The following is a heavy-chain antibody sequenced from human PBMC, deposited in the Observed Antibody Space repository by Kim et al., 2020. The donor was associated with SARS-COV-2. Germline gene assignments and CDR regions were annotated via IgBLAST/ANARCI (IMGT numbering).Heavy chain of an antibody. CDR3: ARDHQAVPFDS. Sequence: GGSLRLSCAASGFTFSSDAMHWVRQAPGKGLEWVAFIPHDGRNIYYADSAKGRFTISRDNSKNTLDLQMNSLRTEDTAMYYCARDHQAVPFDSWGQGTLVTVSS. V-gene: IGHV3-30*04. CDR1: GFTFSSDA. J-gene: IGHJ4*02. CDR2: IPHDGRNI.